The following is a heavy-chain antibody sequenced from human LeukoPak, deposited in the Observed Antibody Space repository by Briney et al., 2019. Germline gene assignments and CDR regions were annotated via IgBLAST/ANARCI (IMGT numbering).Heavy chain of an antibody. J-gene: IGHJ4*02. CDR2: MHYSGDS. D-gene: IGHD1-1*01. CDR1: GGSISSFF. CDR3: ARDLELERNRWNYFES. V-gene: IGHV4-59*01. Sequence: TSETLSLTCTVSGGSISSFFWSWIRQPPGKGLEWIGSMHYSGDSKYNPSLKSRVSLSIDTSKQQFSLRLSSVTAADTAVYYCARDLELERNRWNYFESWGQGTLVTVPS.